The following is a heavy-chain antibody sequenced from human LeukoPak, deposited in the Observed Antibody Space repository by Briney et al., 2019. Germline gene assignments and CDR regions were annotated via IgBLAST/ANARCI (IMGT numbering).Heavy chain of an antibody. D-gene: IGHD3-10*01. CDR1: GFALSSYW. CDR3: ARDWVAGVPFDAFDI. V-gene: IGHV3-7*03. CDR2: IKEDGSEK. Sequence: GGSLRLSCAASGFALSSYWMSWVRQAPGKGLEWVANIKEDGSEKYYVDSVKGRFTISRDNAQNSVYLHMNSLTAEDTALYYCARDWVAGVPFDAFDIWGQGTMVSVSS. J-gene: IGHJ3*02.